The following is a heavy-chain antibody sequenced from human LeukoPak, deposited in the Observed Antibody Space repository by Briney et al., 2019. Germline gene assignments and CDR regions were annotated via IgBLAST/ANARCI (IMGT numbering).Heavy chain of an antibody. J-gene: IGHJ4*02. CDR2: MNPNGGNT. D-gene: IGHD5-18*01. CDR1: GYTFTSYD. Sequence: GASVKVSCKASGYTFTSYDISWVRQATGQGLEWMGWMNPNGGNTGYAQKFQGRVTMTRNTSISTAYMELSSLRSEDTAVYYCAKVRIGYSYGANDYWGQGTLVTVSS. CDR3: AKVRIGYSYGANDY. V-gene: IGHV1-8*01.